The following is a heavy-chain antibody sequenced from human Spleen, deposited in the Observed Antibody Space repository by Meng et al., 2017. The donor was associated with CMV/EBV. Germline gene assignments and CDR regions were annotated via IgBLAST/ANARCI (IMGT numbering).Heavy chain of an antibody. V-gene: IGHV4-34*01. D-gene: IGHD2-2*01. CDR2: INHSGST. CDR1: GGSFSGYY. Sequence: GSLRLSCAVYGGSFSGYYWSWIRQPPGKGLEWIGEINHSGSTNYNPSLKSRVTISVDTSKNQFSLKLSSVTAADTAVYYCARARPGAIVVVPAALSRGWFDPWGQGTLVTVSS. J-gene: IGHJ5*02. CDR3: ARARPGAIVVVPAALSRGWFDP.